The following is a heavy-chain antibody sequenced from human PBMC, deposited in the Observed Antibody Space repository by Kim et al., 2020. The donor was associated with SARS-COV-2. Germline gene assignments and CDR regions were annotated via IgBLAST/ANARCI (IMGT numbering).Heavy chain of an antibody. CDR2: IIPIFGRA. J-gene: IGHJ4*02. CDR3: ARGTYYGSSGYYYFDY. Sequence: SVKVSCKASGGTFSSYAISWVRQAPGQGLEWMGGIIPIFGRANDAQKFQGRVTITADESTSTAYMELGSRRTEDTAVDYCARGTYYGSSGYYYFDYWGQ. V-gene: IGHV1-69*13. CDR1: GGTFSSYA. D-gene: IGHD3-22*01.